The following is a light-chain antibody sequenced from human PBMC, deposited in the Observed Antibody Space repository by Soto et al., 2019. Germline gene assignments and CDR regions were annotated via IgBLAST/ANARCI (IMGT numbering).Light chain of an antibody. CDR1: QSISIW. CDR2: KTS. Sequence: DIHMTQSPSTLSASVGDRVTITCRASQSISIWLAWYQQKPGKAPNLLIYKTSSLESGVPSRFIGSGSGTEFTLTISSLQPDEFATYYCQHYYDYSCTFGQGTKVEIK. CDR3: QHYYDYSCT. V-gene: IGKV1-5*03. J-gene: IGKJ1*01.